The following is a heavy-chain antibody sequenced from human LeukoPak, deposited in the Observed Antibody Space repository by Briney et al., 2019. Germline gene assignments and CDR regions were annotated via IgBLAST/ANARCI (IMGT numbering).Heavy chain of an antibody. D-gene: IGHD2-21*01. CDR1: GGTFSSYA. Sequence: ASVKVSCKASGGTFSSYAISWVRQAPGQGLEWMGGIIPIFGTANYAQKFQGRDTITADESTSTAYMELSSLRSEDTAVYYCAGSVVVIAIPGGAFDYWGQGTLVTVSS. CDR2: IIPIFGTA. CDR3: AGSVVVIAIPGGAFDY. J-gene: IGHJ4*02. V-gene: IGHV1-69*13.